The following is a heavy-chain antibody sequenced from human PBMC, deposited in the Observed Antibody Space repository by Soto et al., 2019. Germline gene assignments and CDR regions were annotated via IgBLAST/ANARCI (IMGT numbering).Heavy chain of an antibody. CDR3: ARELPNYYYGMDV. Sequence: GGSLRLSCAASGFTFSSYAMHWVRQAPGKGLEWVAVISYDGSNKYYADSVKGRFTISRDNSKNTLYLQMNSLRAEDTAVYYCARELPNYYYGMDVWGQGTTVTVSS. J-gene: IGHJ6*02. V-gene: IGHV3-30-3*01. CDR2: ISYDGSNK. D-gene: IGHD2-15*01. CDR1: GFTFSSYA.